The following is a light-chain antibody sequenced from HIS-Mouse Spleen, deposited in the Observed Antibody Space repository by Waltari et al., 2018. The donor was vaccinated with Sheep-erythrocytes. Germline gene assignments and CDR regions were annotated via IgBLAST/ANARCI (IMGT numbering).Light chain of an antibody. V-gene: IGLV3-1*01. CDR2: QDS. CDR3: QAWDSSTAWNVV. Sequence: SYELTQPPSVSVSPGQTASITCSGDNLGDKYACWYQQKPGQSPVLVIYQDSKRPSGIPERFSGSNSGNTATLTISGTQAMEEADYYCQAWDSSTAWNVVFGGGTKLTVL. CDR1: NLGDKY. J-gene: IGLJ2*01.